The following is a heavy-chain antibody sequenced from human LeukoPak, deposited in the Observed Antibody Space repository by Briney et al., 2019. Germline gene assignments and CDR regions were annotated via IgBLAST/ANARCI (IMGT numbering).Heavy chain of an antibody. CDR1: GGTFSSYA. CDR3: ARGERLRLGELSLLDWFDP. CDR2: IIPIFGTA. D-gene: IGHD3-16*02. Sequence: GASVKVSCKASGGTFSSYAISWVRQAPGQGLEWMGGIIPIFGTANYAQKFQGRVTITADESTSTAYMELSSLRSEDTAVYYCARGERLRLGELSLLDWFDPWGQGTLVTVSS. J-gene: IGHJ5*02. V-gene: IGHV1-69*13.